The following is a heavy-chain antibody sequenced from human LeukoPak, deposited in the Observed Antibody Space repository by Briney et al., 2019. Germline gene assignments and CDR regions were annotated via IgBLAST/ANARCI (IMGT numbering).Heavy chain of an antibody. Sequence: ASVKVSCKASGYSFTNYDINWVRQAAGQGLEWMGWISAYNGNTNYAQKLQGRLTMTTDTSTSTAYMELRSLRSDDTAVYYCARGDSSGPYIYFDYWGQGTLVTVSS. V-gene: IGHV1-18*01. CDR3: ARGDSSGPYIYFDY. CDR1: GYSFTNYD. D-gene: IGHD3-22*01. CDR2: ISAYNGNT. J-gene: IGHJ4*02.